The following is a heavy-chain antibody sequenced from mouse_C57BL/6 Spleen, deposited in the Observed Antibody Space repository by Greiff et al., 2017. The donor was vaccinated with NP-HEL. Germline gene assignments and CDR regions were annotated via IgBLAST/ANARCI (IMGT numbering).Heavy chain of an antibody. J-gene: IGHJ2*01. Sequence: QVQLQQPGAELVKPGASVKMSCKASGYTFTSYWITWVKQRPGQGLEWIGDIYPGSGSTNYNEKFKSKATLTVDTSSSTAYMQLSSLTSEDSAVYYCAREGLRPYYCDYWGQGTTLTVSS. CDR1: GYTFTSYW. D-gene: IGHD3-2*02. CDR3: AREGLRPYYCDY. CDR2: IYPGSGST. V-gene: IGHV1-55*01.